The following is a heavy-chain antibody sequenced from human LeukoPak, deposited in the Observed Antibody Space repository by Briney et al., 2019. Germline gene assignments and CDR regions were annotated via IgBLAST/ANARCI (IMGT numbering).Heavy chain of an antibody. CDR2: ISSSGTTI. CDR3: ASRFLEWYPFDL. D-gene: IGHD3-3*01. V-gene: IGHV3-11*04. CDR1: GLTFTEYH. Sequence: GASLRLSCAASGLTFTEYHMSWIRQAPGKGLEWVSYISSSGTTIYYADSVKGRFTISRDNAKNSLYLQMNSLRVDDTAVYYCASRFLEWYPFDLWGQGTMVTVSS. J-gene: IGHJ3*01.